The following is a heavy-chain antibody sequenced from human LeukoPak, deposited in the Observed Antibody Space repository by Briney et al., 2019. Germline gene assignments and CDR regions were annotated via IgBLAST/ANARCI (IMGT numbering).Heavy chain of an antibody. CDR1: GFTFSSYW. J-gene: IGHJ4*02. Sequence: PGGSLRLSCAASGFTFSSYWMNWARQAPGKGLEWVASINHNGNVNYYVDSVKGRFTISRDNAKNSLYLQMSNLRAEDTAVYYCARVERVPMELIWNYWGQGTLVTVSS. CDR3: ARVERVPMELIWNY. D-gene: IGHD1-1*01. CDR2: INHNGNVN. V-gene: IGHV3-7*03.